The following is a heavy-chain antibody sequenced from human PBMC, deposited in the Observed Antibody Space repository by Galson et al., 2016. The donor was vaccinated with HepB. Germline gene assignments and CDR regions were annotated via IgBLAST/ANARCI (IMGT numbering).Heavy chain of an antibody. J-gene: IGHJ4*02. CDR1: GGSMKNNTYY. D-gene: IGHD1-1*01. Sequence: ETLSLTCSVSGGSMKNNTYYWGWVRQPPGKGLEWVGSVSYGGNTYPNPSLRSRVIVSLDTSKNQFTLRLSSVTAADTAVYYCAREPGTWTQLWYFDFWGRGTLVTVS. V-gene: IGHV4-39*06. CDR3: AREPGTWTQLWYFDF. CDR2: VSYGGNT.